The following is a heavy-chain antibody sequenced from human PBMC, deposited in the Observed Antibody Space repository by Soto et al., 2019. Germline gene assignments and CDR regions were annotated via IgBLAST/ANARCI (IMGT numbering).Heavy chain of an antibody. CDR1: GYTLTELS. J-gene: IGHJ4*02. V-gene: IGHV1-24*01. CDR2: FDPEDGET. CDR3: ATVRWYYDSSGYSLVVYYFDY. D-gene: IGHD3-22*01. Sequence: ASVKVSCKVSGYTLTELSMHWVRQAPGKGLEWMGGFDPEDGETIYAQKFQGRVTMTEDTSTDTAYMELSSLRSEDTAVYYCATVRWYYDSSGYSLVVYYFDYWGQGTLVTVS.